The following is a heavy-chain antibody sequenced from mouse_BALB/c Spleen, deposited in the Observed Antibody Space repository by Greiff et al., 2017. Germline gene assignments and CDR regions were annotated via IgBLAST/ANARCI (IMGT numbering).Heavy chain of an antibody. CDR3: ARNWDGCAY. D-gene: IGHD4-1*01. CDR2: INSNGGST. Sequence: EVKLVESGGGLVQPGGSLKLSCAASGFTFSSYGMSWVRQTPDKRLELVATINSNGGSTYYPDSVKGRFTISRDNAKNTLYLQMSSLKSEDTAMYYCARNWDGCAYWGQGTLVTVSA. J-gene: IGHJ3*01. V-gene: IGHV5-6-3*01. CDR1: GFTFSSYG.